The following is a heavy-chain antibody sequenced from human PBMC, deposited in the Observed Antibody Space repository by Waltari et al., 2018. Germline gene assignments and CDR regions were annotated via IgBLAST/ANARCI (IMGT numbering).Heavy chain of an antibody. CDR2: IYGSSGST. J-gene: IGHJ2*01. Sequence: QVQLQESGPGLVKPSETLSLTCAVSGCSFSSYWLCWIRQPPGKGLKWIGSIYGSSGSTESNPSPKSRANILRETSKIQCSLKLTSVTTADTAVYYCARHVVGVEWYVDLWGRGTTITISS. D-gene: IGHD2-15*01. V-gene: IGHV4-59*08. CDR1: GCSFSSYW. CDR3: ARHVVGVEWYVDL.